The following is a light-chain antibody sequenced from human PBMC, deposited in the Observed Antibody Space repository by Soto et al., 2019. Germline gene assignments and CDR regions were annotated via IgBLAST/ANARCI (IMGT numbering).Light chain of an antibody. J-gene: IGLJ1*01. Sequence: QSALTQPASVSGSPGQSITISCTGTSSDVGGFNSVSWYQLRPGTAPKLILYDVVDRPSGVSYRFSGSKSGNTASLTISGLQAADEADYFCSSYTSTMTNVXGSGTKGTV. CDR3: SSYTSTMTNV. CDR2: DVV. V-gene: IGLV2-14*03. CDR1: SSDVGGFNS.